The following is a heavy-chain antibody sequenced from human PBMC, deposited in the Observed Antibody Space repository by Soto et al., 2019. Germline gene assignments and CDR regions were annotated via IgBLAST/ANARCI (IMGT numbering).Heavy chain of an antibody. CDR3: AKDSHSCTNGVCYRAYYYYGMDV. CDR2: ISYDGSNK. CDR1: GFTFSSYG. V-gene: IGHV3-30*18. Sequence: GGSLRLSCAASGFTFSSYGMHWVRQAPGKGLEWVAVISYDGSNKYYADSVKGRFTISRDNSKNTLYLQMNSLRAEDTAVYYCAKDSHSCTNGVCYRAYYYYGMDVWGQGTTVTVSS. J-gene: IGHJ6*02. D-gene: IGHD2-8*01.